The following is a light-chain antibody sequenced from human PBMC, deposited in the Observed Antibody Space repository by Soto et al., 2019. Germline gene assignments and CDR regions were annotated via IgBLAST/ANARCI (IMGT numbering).Light chain of an antibody. CDR2: DAS. J-gene: IGKJ5*01. CDR1: QSVSSY. V-gene: IGKV3-11*01. CDR3: QHRSIWPVS. Sequence: EIVLTQSPATLSLSPGERATLSCRASQSVSSYLAWYQQKPGQAPRLLIFDASNRATGIPARFSGSGSGTDFTLTISSLEPEDFAVYYCQHRSIWPVSFGQGARLEIK.